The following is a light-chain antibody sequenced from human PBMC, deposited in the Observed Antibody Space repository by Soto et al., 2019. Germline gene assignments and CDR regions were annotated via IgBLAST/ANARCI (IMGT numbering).Light chain of an antibody. V-gene: IGLV2-8*01. CDR2: GVN. J-gene: IGLJ1*01. CDR3: SSYAGSNILYV. Sequence: QSVLTQPPSASGSPGQSVTISCPGTSSEVGGYNYVSWYQQHPGKAPQLVIYGVNKRASGVPDRFSGPKSGNTASLTVSGLQAEDEADYYCSSYAGSNILYVFGTGTKVTVL. CDR1: SSEVGGYNY.